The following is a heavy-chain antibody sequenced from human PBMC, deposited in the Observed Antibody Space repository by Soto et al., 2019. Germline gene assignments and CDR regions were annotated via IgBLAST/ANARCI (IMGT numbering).Heavy chain of an antibody. V-gene: IGHV3-33*01. CDR3: ARGIAVAGTTPIYY. CDR1: GFTFSSYG. J-gene: IGHJ4*02. Sequence: GGSLRLSCAASGFTFSSYGMHWVRQAPGKGLEWVAVIWYDGSNKYYADSVKGRFTISRDNSKNTLYLQMNSLRAEDTAVYYCARGIAVAGTTPIYYWGQGTLVTVSS. CDR2: IWYDGSNK. D-gene: IGHD6-19*01.